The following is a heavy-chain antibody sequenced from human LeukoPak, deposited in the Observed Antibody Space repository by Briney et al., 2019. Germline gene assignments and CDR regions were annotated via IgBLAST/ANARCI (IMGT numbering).Heavy chain of an antibody. Sequence: SETLSLTCTVSGGSVSSGSYYWSWIRQPPGKGLEWIGYIYYSGSTNYNPSLKSRVTISVDTSKNQFSLKLSSVTAADTAVYYCARDRRGRGFDPWGQGTLVTVSS. V-gene: IGHV4-61*01. D-gene: IGHD3-10*01. CDR3: ARDRRGRGFDP. CDR1: GGSVSSGSYY. J-gene: IGHJ5*02. CDR2: IYYSGST.